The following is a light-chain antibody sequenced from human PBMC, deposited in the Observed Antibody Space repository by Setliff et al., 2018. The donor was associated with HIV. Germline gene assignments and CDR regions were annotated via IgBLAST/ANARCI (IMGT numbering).Light chain of an antibody. CDR3: SSYTSRSTKV. CDR2: DVN. J-gene: IGLJ1*01. CDR1: SSDVGGYNY. Sequence: QSVLTQPASVSGSPGQSITISCSGTSSDVGGYNYVSWYQQHPGKAPKLMIYDVNKRPSGVSNRFSGSKSGNTASLTISGLQAGDEADYYCSSYTSRSTKVFGTGTKVTVL. V-gene: IGLV2-14*01.